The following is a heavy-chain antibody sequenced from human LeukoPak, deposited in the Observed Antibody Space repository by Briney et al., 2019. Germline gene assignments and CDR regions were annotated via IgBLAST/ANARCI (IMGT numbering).Heavy chain of an antibody. CDR1: GGSISSGSYY. CDR3: ARDSGGWSTAVDP. Sequence: SETLSLTCTVSGGSISSGSYYWSWIRQPAGKGLEWFGRIYSSGSTNYNPSLKSRVTISVDTSKNQFSLKMSSVTAADTAVYYCARDSGGWSTAVDPWGQGTLVTVSS. D-gene: IGHD6-19*01. J-gene: IGHJ5*02. V-gene: IGHV4-61*02. CDR2: IYSSGST.